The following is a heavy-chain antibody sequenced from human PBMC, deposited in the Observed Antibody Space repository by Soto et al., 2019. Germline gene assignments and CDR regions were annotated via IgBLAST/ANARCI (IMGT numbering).Heavy chain of an antibody. V-gene: IGHV3-30*18. J-gene: IGHJ4*02. CDR3: AKGKDYVWKYFDY. CDR2: ISDDGSNK. D-gene: IGHD3-16*01. Sequence: QVQLVESGGGVVQPGRSLRLSCAASGFTFSSYGMHWVRQAPGKGLEWVAVISDDGSNKYYADSVKGRFNISRDNSKNTLYLQMNSLRAEDTAVYYCAKGKDYVWKYFDYWGQGTLVTVSS. CDR1: GFTFSSYG.